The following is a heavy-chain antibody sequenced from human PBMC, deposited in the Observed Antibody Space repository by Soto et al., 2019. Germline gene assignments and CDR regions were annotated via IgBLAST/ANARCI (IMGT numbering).Heavy chain of an antibody. CDR1: GNSSSSYA. D-gene: IGHD2-21*01. Sequence: GASVKFSYNASGNSSSSYAISWIRQAPGHGLEWMGRTSPIFGTPNYAQRVEGRVTITADESTSTANMQLRNLRSTDTAVYYCATRGNCYETSAFASWGQGTLVTVSS. V-gene: IGHV1-69*13. CDR2: TSPIFGTP. CDR3: ATRGNCYETSAFAS. J-gene: IGHJ5*01.